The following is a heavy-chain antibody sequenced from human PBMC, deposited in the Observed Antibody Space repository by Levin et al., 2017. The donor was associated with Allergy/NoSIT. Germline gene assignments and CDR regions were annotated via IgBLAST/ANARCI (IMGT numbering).Heavy chain of an antibody. CDR2: IWYDGSNK. Sequence: GGSLRLSCAASGFTFSSYGMHWVRQAPGKGLEWVAVIWYDGSNKYYADSVKGRFTISRDNSKNTLYLQMNSLRAEDTAVYYCARAADYDILTGANDAFDIWGQGTMVTVSS. J-gene: IGHJ3*02. D-gene: IGHD3-9*01. V-gene: IGHV3-33*01. CDR1: GFTFSSYG. CDR3: ARAADYDILTGANDAFDI.